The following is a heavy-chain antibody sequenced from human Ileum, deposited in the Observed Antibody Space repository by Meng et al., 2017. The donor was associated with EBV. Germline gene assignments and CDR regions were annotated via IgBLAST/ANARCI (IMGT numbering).Heavy chain of an antibody. J-gene: IGHJ4*02. CDR1: GGSISSSNW. D-gene: IGHD6-19*01. CDR3: ARVGQWLPIDY. Sequence: HAPRQEPGPGLVKPSGTLSLTCAVSGGSISSSNWWIWGRQPPGKGLEWIGEIYHSGSTNYNPSLKSRVTISVDKSKNQFSLNLSSVTAADTAVYYCARVGQWLPIDYWGQGTLVTVSS. CDR2: IYHSGST. V-gene: IGHV4-4*02.